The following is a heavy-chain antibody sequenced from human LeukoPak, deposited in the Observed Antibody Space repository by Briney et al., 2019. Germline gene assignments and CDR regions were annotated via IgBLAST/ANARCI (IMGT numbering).Heavy chain of an antibody. Sequence: GASVKVSCKASGYTFTSYYMHWVRQAPGQGLEWMGIINPSGGSTSYAQKFQGRVTMTRDTSTSTVYMELSSLRSEDTAVYYCARVDSSGYYGNSFDYWGQGTLVTVSS. V-gene: IGHV1-46*01. D-gene: IGHD3-22*01. J-gene: IGHJ4*02. CDR1: GYTFTSYY. CDR2: INPSGGST. CDR3: ARVDSSGYYGNSFDY.